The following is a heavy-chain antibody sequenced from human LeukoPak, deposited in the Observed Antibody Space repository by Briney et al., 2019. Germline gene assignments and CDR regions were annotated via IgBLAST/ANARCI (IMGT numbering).Heavy chain of an antibody. D-gene: IGHD6-13*01. J-gene: IGHJ4*02. V-gene: IGHV4-59*01. CDR1: GGSFSGYY. Sequence: SETLSLTCAVYGGSFSGYYWSWIRQPPGKGLEWIGYIYYSGSTNYNPSLKSRVTISVDTSKNQFSLKLSSVTAADTAVYYCARDRAAAGRSFDYWGQGTLVTVSS. CDR3: ARDRAAAGRSFDY. CDR2: IYYSGST.